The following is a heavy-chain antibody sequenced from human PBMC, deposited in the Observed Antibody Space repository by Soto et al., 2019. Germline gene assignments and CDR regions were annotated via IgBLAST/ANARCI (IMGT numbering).Heavy chain of an antibody. CDR3: ASQEVDTAMADWYYFDY. J-gene: IGHJ4*02. Sequence: QLQLQESGPGLVKPSETLSLTCTVSGGSISSSSYYWGWIRQPPGKGLEWIGSIYYSGSTYYNPSLKSRVTISVDTSKNQFSLKLSSVTAADTAVYYCASQEVDTAMADWYYFDYWGQGTLVTVSS. CDR2: IYYSGST. V-gene: IGHV4-39*01. D-gene: IGHD5-18*01. CDR1: GGSISSSSYY.